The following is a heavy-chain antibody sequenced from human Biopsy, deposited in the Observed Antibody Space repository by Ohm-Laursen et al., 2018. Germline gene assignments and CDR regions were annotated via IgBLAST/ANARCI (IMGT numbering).Heavy chain of an antibody. V-gene: IGHV3-30*18. CDR1: GFTFNNYG. J-gene: IGHJ6*02. CDR3: AKDRYNYTPIGGFSMDV. Sequence: SLRLSCAATGFTFNNYGMRWVRQAPGKGLEWMAFIFYDGSNTYYADSVKGRFTISRDNSRDTLYLQMSSLRAEDTAVYYCAKDRYNYTPIGGFSMDVWGQGTTVTVSS. D-gene: IGHD5-18*01. CDR2: IFYDGSNT.